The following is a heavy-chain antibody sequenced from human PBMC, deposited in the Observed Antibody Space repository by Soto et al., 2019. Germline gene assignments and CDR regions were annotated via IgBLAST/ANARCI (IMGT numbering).Heavy chain of an antibody. V-gene: IGHV3-15*07. J-gene: IGHJ4*02. CDR1: GLTFSNAW. D-gene: IGHD6-19*01. Sequence: EVQLVESGGGLVEPGGSLRLACAASGLTFSNAWMNWVRQAPGKGLEWVGRIKSKTDGGTTDYAEPVKGRFTISRDDSINTLFLQMDSLKTEDTAVYYCTVAPQWLVRRFDYWGQGTLVTVSS. CDR3: TVAPQWLVRRFDY. CDR2: IKSKTDGGTT.